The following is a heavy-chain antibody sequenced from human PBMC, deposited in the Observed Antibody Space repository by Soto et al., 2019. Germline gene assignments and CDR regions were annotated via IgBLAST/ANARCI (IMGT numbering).Heavy chain of an antibody. J-gene: IGHJ3*02. CDR1: GTSVSSDGYF. D-gene: IGHD2-21*02. CDR3: ARDLLGGGNSVGAFDI. V-gene: IGHV4-61*08. Sequence: SETLSLTCTVSGTSVSSDGYFWTWIRQSPGKGLEWIGCIYNTETISYNPSLKSRVTITPDTSKNQFSLKLSSVTAADTAVYYCARDLLGGGNSVGAFDIWGQGTMVTVPS. CDR2: IYNTETI.